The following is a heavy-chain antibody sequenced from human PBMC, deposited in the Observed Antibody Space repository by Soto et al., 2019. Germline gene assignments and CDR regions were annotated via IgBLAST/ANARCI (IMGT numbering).Heavy chain of an antibody. D-gene: IGHD2-15*01. CDR3: AKVVVGATSHSGFDS. Sequence: SENLSLTCTVSGGSIANNNYFWGWVRQPPGRGLEWIGSAAYSGGTYKNPSLKSRVTVSVDTSKNQFSLKLTSVTAADTAVYYCAKVVVGATSHSGFDSWGQGTLVTVSS. CDR2: AAYSGGT. CDR1: GGSIANNNYF. V-gene: IGHV4-39*01. J-gene: IGHJ4*02.